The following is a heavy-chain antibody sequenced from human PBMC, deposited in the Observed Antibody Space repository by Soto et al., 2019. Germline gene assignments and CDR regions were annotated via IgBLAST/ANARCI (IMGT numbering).Heavy chain of an antibody. D-gene: IGHD3-22*01. CDR1: GFTFSIYS. CDR2: ISSSSSYI. Sequence: GGSLRLSCAASGFTFSIYSMNWVRHAPGKGLEWVSSISSSSSYIYYADSVKGRFTISRDNAKNSLYLQMNSLRAEDTAVYYCARDSYDYYDSSGYFFLYYYYGMDVWGQGTTVTVSS. J-gene: IGHJ6*02. CDR3: ARDSYDYYDSSGYFFLYYYYGMDV. V-gene: IGHV3-21*01.